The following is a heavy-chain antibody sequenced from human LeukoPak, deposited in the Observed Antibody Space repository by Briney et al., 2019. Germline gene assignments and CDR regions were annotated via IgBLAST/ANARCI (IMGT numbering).Heavy chain of an antibody. D-gene: IGHD6-19*01. CDR1: GFTFSSYA. Sequence: GGSLRLSCAASGFTFSSYAMSWVRQAPAKGLEWVSVITGSGGSTYYADSVEGRFTISRDNSKNTLYLQMNSLRADDTAVYYCAKDRRDSSGWYAVDYWGQGTLVTVSS. V-gene: IGHV3-23*01. CDR3: AKDRRDSSGWYAVDY. CDR2: ITGSGGST. J-gene: IGHJ4*02.